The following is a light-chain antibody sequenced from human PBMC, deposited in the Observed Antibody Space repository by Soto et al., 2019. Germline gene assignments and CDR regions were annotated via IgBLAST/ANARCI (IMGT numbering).Light chain of an antibody. J-gene: IGKJ1*01. CDR3: QHRSNWPWT. CDR2: DAS. V-gene: IGKV3-11*01. Sequence: EIVLTQSPATLSLSPGERASLSCRASSSVSSYLAWYQQKPGQAPRLLIYDASNRATGIPARFSGSGSGTDFTLTISSLEPEDSAVYYCQHRSNWPWTFGQGTKVEIK. CDR1: SSVSSY.